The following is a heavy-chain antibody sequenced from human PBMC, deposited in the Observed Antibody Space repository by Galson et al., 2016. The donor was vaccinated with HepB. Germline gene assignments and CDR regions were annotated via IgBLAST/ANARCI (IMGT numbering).Heavy chain of an antibody. CDR3: ARTRYCSSTTLPTPHLPFDD. CDR1: GYSFTSYW. V-gene: IGHV5-51*01. D-gene: IGHD2-2*01. Sequence: QSGAEVKKPGESLKISCKGSGYSFTSYWIGWVRQMPGKGLEWMGIIYPGDSDTRYSPSFQGQVTISADKSISTAYLQWSSLKASDTAMYYCARTRYCSSTTLPTPHLPFDDWGQGTLVTVSS. CDR2: IYPGDSDT. J-gene: IGHJ4*02.